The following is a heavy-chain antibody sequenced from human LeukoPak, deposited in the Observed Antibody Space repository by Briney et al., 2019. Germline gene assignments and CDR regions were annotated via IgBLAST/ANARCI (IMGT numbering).Heavy chain of an antibody. CDR2: MSSVT. CDR3: AKDYGGNSYGYDY. V-gene: IGHV3-23*01. D-gene: IGHD4-23*01. CDR1: GFTFSNFA. Sequence: GGSRRLSCAASGFTFSNFAMSWVRQAPGKGLEWVSAMSSVTYYADSVKGRFTISRDNSKNTLYLQMNSLRAEDTAVYYCAKDYGGNSYGYDYWGQGTLVSVSS. J-gene: IGHJ4*02.